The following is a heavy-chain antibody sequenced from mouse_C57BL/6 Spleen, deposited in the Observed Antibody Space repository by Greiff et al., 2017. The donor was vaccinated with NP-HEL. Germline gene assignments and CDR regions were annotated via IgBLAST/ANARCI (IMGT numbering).Heavy chain of an antibody. CDR3: ARSYYDYDFAMDY. D-gene: IGHD2-4*01. CDR2: IYPRSGNT. V-gene: IGHV1-81*01. J-gene: IGHJ4*01. CDR1: GYTFTSYG. Sequence: VKLMESGAELARPGASVKLSCKASGYTFTSYGISWVKQRTGQGLEWIGEIYPRSGNTYYNEKFKGKATLTADKSSSTAYMELRSLTSEDSAVYFCARSYYDYDFAMDYWGQGTSVTVSS.